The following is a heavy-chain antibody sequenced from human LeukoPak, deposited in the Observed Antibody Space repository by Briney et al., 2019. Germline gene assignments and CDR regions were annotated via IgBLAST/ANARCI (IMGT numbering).Heavy chain of an antibody. CDR2: IYSGGST. D-gene: IGHD4-23*01. Sequence: GGSLRLSCAASGFTVSSNSMGWVRQAPGKGLEWVSVIYSGGSTYYADSAKGRFTISRDTSKNTLYLQMNSLRAEDTAVYYCARVMTTVVTSLAYWGQGTLVTVSS. V-gene: IGHV3-66*01. J-gene: IGHJ4*02. CDR3: ARVMTTVVTSLAY. CDR1: GFTVSSNS.